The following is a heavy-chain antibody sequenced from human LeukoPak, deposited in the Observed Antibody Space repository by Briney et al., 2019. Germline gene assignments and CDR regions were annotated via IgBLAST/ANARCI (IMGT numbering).Heavy chain of an antibody. V-gene: IGHV1-18*01. D-gene: IGHD2-2*01. CDR1: GYTFTSYG. CDR2: ISAYNGNT. CDR3: ARDPRPYCSSTSCGGGWFDP. Sequence: ASVKVSCKASGYTFTSYGISWVRQAPGQGLEWMGWISAYNGNTNYAQKLQGRVTMTTDTSTSTAYMELRSLRSDDTAVYYCARDPRPYCSSTSCGGGWFDPWGQGTLVTVSS. J-gene: IGHJ5*02.